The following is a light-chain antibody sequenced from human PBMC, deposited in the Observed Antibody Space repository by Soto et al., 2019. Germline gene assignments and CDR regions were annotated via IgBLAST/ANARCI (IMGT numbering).Light chain of an antibody. CDR3: HQYNTWPL. V-gene: IGKV3-15*01. Sequence: EIVMTQSPAILSVSPGERATLSCRASQSVSTNLAWYQQKPGQAPRLLIYGASTRATGIPARFSGSGSGTEFTLTISSPQSEDFAVSYCHQYNTWPLFGQGTRLDIK. J-gene: IGKJ5*01. CDR1: QSVSTN. CDR2: GAS.